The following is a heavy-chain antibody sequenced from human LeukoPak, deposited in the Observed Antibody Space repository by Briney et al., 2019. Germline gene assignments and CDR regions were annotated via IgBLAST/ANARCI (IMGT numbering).Heavy chain of an antibody. J-gene: IGHJ5*02. CDR2: IYTSGST. CDR1: GSSISNGSYY. V-gene: IGHV4-61*02. D-gene: IGHD2-15*01. Sequence: PSQTLSLTCTVSGSSISNGSYYWSWIRQPAGKGLDWIGRIYTSGSTNYNPSLTSRVTISVDPSKNQFSLKLSSVTATDTAVYYCARVGDCSVDSNCYHFADWFDPWGQGTLVTVSS. CDR3: ARVGDCSVDSNCYHFADWFDP.